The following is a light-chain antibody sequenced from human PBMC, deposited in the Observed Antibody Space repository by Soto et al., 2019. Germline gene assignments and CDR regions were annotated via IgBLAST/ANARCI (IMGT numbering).Light chain of an antibody. J-gene: IGKJ1*01. CDR3: QQYSSSPRT. Sequence: ILMTPSPAPPPVPPRYGASLPLRPSQSVRNNAACYQQKPGQAPSLLIYRASTRATGVPARFSGSGSGTEFTLTISRLEPEDFAVFYCQQYSSSPRTFGQGTKVDI. CDR1: QSVRNN. V-gene: IGKV3-15*01. CDR2: RAS.